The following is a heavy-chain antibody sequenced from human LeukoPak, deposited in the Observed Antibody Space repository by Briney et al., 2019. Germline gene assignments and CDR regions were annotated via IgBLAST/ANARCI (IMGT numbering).Heavy chain of an antibody. CDR3: VREGFYFFDF. Sequence: PGGSLRLSCAASGFTFSSYGMSWVRQAPGKGLEWVANIKQDGSETTYADSVRGRFTIFRDNAKDSVYLQMNSLRAEDSATYYCVREGFYFFDFWGQGTLVTVSS. V-gene: IGHV3-7*01. CDR2: IKQDGSET. J-gene: IGHJ4*01. CDR1: GFTFSSYG.